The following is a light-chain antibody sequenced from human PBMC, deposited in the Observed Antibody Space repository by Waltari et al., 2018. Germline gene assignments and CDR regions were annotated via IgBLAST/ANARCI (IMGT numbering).Light chain of an antibody. J-gene: IGKJ1*01. Sequence: EVVLTQSTGTLSLSPGERATLSCRASQSVGKYLAWYQQKPGQAPRLLIYDTSTRATGIPDRFSGSVSVTDFSLTISRLEPEDFAVYYCQKYVSLPATFGQGTKVQIK. V-gene: IGKV3-20*01. CDR3: QKYVSLPAT. CDR2: DTS. CDR1: QSVGKY.